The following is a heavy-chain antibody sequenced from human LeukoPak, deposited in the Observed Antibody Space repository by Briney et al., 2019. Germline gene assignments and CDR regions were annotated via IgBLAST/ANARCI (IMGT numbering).Heavy chain of an antibody. J-gene: IGHJ4*02. V-gene: IGHV3-48*03. CDR2: ISSSGSTI. CDR3: ARAYSYGIFYLDY. Sequence: QPGGSLRLSCAASGFTFSSYEMNWVRQAPGKGLEWVSYISSSGSTIYYADSVKGRFTISRDNAKNSLYRQMNSLRAEDTAVYYCARAYSYGIFYLDYWGQGTLVTVSS. CDR1: GFTFSSYE. D-gene: IGHD5-18*01.